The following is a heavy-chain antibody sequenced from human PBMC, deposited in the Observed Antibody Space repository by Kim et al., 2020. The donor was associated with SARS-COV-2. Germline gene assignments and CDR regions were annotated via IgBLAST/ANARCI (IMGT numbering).Heavy chain of an antibody. D-gene: IGHD3-10*01. V-gene: IGHV4-39*07. CDR3: ARDGQRGFDY. Sequence: STYYNPSLKSRVTISVDTSKNQFSLKLSSVTAADTAVYYCARDGQRGFDYWGQGTLVTVSS. CDR2: ST. J-gene: IGHJ4*02.